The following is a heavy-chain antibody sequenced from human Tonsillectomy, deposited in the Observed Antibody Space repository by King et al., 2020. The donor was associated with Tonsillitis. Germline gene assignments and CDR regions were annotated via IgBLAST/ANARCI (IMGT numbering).Heavy chain of an antibody. J-gene: IGHJ5*02. CDR3: ARISPIAART. CDR1: GFTFSSYE. D-gene: IGHD6-6*01. CDR2: ISSSGSTI. Sequence: QLVQSGGGLVQPGGSLRLSCVASGFTFSSYEMSWVRQAPGKGLEWVSYISSSGSTIYYADSVKGRFTISRDNAKKSLYLQMNSLRAGETAVYYCARISPIAARTWGQGTLVTVSS. V-gene: IGHV3-48*03.